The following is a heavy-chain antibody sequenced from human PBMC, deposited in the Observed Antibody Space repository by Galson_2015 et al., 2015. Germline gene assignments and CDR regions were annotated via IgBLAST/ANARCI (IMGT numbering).Heavy chain of an antibody. D-gene: IGHD2-15*01. CDR2: INPSGGST. CDR1: GYTFTSYY. Sequence: SVKVSCKASGYTFTSYYMHWVRQAPGQGLEWMGIINPSGGSTSYAQKFQGRISMTRDTSTSTVYMELSSLRSEDTAVYYCARDPGYPVVAATPYLGYGMDVWGQGTTVTVSS. J-gene: IGHJ6*02. CDR3: ARDPGYPVVAATPYLGYGMDV. V-gene: IGHV1-46*01.